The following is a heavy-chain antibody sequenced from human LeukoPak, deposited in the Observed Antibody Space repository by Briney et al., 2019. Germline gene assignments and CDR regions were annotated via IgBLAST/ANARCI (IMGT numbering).Heavy chain of an antibody. J-gene: IGHJ4*02. CDR2: IYPGDSDT. CDR3: ARYDNQQLVLVGIDY. Sequence: GESLKISCKGSGYSFTSYWIGWVRQMPGKGLEWMGIIYPGDSDTRYSPSFQGQVTISADKSISIAYLQWSSLKASDTAMYYCARYDNQQLVLVGIDYWGQGTLVTVSS. V-gene: IGHV5-51*01. D-gene: IGHD6-13*01. CDR1: GYSFTSYW.